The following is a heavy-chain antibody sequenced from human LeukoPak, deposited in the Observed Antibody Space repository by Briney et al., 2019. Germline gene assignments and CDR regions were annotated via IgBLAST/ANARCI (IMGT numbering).Heavy chain of an antibody. CDR2: SNAGNGNT. Sequence: ASVKVSCKASGYTFTNYAIHWVRQAPGQRLNWMGWSNAGNGNTNYSQEFQGRVTITRDTSASTAYMELSSLRSDDTAVYYCARDLGGYSSSWYWGQGTLVTVSS. J-gene: IGHJ4*02. D-gene: IGHD6-13*01. CDR1: GYTFTNYA. V-gene: IGHV1-3*02. CDR3: ARDLGGYSSSWY.